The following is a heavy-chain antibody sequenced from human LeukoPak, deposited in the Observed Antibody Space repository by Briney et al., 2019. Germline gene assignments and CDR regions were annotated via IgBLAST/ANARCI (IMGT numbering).Heavy chain of an antibody. D-gene: IGHD3-22*01. Sequence: GGSLRLSCAASGFTFSDYDMSWVRQAPGKGLEWVSTISGGGDNTYYADSVKGRFTVSRDNSKNTLYLQMSSLRAEDTAVYYCAKDGGHYYDTTGYYSSGPPGNGMDVWGQGTTVTVSS. V-gene: IGHV3-23*01. CDR3: AKDGGHYYDTTGYYSSGPPGNGMDV. J-gene: IGHJ6*02. CDR2: ISGGGDNT. CDR1: GFTFSDYD.